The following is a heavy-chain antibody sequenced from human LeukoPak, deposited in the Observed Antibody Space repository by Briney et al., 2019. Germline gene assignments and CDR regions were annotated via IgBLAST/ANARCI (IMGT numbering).Heavy chain of an antibody. CDR1: GFIFSDYS. CDR2: ISGSSSYI. V-gene: IGHV3-21*01. J-gene: IGHJ6*03. CDR3: ARSPDYYYMDV. Sequence: PGGSLRLSCAASGFIFSDYSMNWVRQAPGKGLEWVSSISGSSSYIYYADSVKGRFTISRDNAKKLLYLQMNSLRAEGTAVYYCARSPDYYYMDVWGKGTTVTVSS.